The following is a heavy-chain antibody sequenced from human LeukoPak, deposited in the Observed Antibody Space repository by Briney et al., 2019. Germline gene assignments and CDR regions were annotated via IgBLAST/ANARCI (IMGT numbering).Heavy chain of an antibody. V-gene: IGHV6-1*01. Sequence: SQTLSLTCALSGDSVSSNSAAWNWIRQSPSGGLEWLGRTYYRSKWYNDYAVSVQSRITINPDTSKNQYSLQLNSVTPEDTAVYYCAREERVGATIDYWGQGTLVTVSS. D-gene: IGHD1-26*01. CDR1: GDSVSSNSAA. CDR2: TYYRSKWYN. CDR3: AREERVGATIDY. J-gene: IGHJ4*02.